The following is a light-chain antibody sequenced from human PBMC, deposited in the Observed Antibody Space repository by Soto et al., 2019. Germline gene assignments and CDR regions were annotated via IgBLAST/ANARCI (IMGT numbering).Light chain of an antibody. J-gene: IGLJ2*01. V-gene: IGLV2-14*03. Sequence: QSVLTQPASVSGSPGQSITISCTGTSSDIGYYDSVSWYQRHPDKAPKLIIYDVYSRPSWVSSRFSGSKSGNTASLTISGLQAEDEADYYCFSRPSSDTQVVFGGGTKLTVL. CDR3: FSRPSSDTQVV. CDR2: DVY. CDR1: SSDIGYYDS.